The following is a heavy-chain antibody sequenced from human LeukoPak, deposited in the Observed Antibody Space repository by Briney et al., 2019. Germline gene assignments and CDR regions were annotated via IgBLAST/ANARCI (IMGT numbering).Heavy chain of an antibody. J-gene: IGHJ6*02. CDR2: IYSSGST. V-gene: IGHV4-31*03. D-gene: IGHD5-12*01. CDR3: ARWLYYYGMDV. Sequence: PSETLSLTCTVSGGSISSGGYYWSWIRQHPGKGLEWIGYIYSSGSTYYNPSLKSRVAISLDTSKNQFSLKLSSVTAADTAVYYCARWLYYYGMDVWGQGTTVTVSS. CDR1: GGSISSGGYY.